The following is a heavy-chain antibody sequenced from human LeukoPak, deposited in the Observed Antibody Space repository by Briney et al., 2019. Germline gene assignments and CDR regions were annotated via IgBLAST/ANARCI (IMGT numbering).Heavy chain of an antibody. J-gene: IGHJ4*02. CDR3: ARDPSYYYDSSGEN. V-gene: IGHV3-7*01. D-gene: IGHD3-22*01. CDR2: INEHGSEI. Sequence: PGGSLRLSCAASGFTFSMSWTTWVRQAPGKGLEWVASINEHGSEIHYVDSVKGRFTISRDNAKNSLYLQMNSLRAEDTAVYYCARDPSYYYDSSGENWGQGTLVTVSS. CDR1: GFTFSMSW.